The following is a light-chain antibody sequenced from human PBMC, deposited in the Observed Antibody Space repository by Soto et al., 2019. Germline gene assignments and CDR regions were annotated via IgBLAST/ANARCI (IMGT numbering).Light chain of an antibody. CDR2: AAS. J-gene: IGKJ4*01. CDR3: QQANSFPLT. Sequence: DIQMTQSPSSVSASVGDRVTITCRASKGISSWLAWYQQKPGKAPKLLIYAASSLQSGVPSRFSGSGSGTDFTRTISSLQPEDFATYYCQQANSFPLTVGGGTKVEIK. CDR1: KGISSW. V-gene: IGKV1-12*01.